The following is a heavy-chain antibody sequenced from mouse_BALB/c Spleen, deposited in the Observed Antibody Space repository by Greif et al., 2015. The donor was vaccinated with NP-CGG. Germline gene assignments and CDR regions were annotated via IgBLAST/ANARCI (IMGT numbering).Heavy chain of an antibody. CDR3: AREGVRGYYAVDY. CDR2: ISTYSGNT. D-gene: IGHD2-13*01. V-gene: IGHV1-67*01. J-gene: IGHJ4*01. CDR1: GYTFTDYA. Sequence: QVQLQQSGPELVRPGVSVKISCKGSGYTFTDYAMHWVKQSHAKSLEWIGVISTYSGNTNYNQKFKGKATMTVDKSSSTAYMELARLTSEDSAIYYCAREGVRGYYAVDYWGQGTSVTVSS.